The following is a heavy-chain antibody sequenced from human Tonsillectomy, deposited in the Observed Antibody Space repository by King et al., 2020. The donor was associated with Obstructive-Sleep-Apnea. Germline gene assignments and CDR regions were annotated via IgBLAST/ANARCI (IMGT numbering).Heavy chain of an antibody. D-gene: IGHD1-26*01. Sequence: QLQESGPGLVKPSETLSLTCTVSGYSISSGYYWGGIRQPPGKGLEWIGSIYHSGSTYYNPSLKSLVTISVDMSKNQFSLKLSSVTAADTAVYYCARAVVGATDWYFDLWGRGTLVTVSS. J-gene: IGHJ2*01. CDR3: ARAVVGATDWYFDL. CDR2: IYHSGST. CDR1: GYSISSGYY. V-gene: IGHV4-38-2*02.